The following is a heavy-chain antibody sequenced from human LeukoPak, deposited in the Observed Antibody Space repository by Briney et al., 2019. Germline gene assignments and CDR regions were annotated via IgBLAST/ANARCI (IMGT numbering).Heavy chain of an antibody. CDR3: ARVASYDSSGYGHDY. CDR2: INPKSGGT. D-gene: IGHD3-22*01. J-gene: IGHJ4*02. CDR1: GYTFTGYY. Sequence: ASVKVSCKASGYTFTGYYMHWVRQAPGQGLEWMGWINPKSGGTNYAQKFQGRVTMTRDTSISTAYMEVSRLRADDTAVYYCARVASYDSSGYGHDYWRQGTLLTVSS. V-gene: IGHV1-2*02.